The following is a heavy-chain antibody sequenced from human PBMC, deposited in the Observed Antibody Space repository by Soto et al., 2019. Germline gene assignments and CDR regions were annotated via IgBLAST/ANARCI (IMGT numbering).Heavy chain of an antibody. V-gene: IGHV3-33*01. J-gene: IGHJ4*02. CDR3: ARDLAVQQLVLAGY. D-gene: IGHD6-13*01. Sequence: PGGSLRLSCAESGFTFSSYGMHWVRQAPGKGLEWVAVIWYDGSNKYYADSVKGRFTISRDNSKNTLYLQMNSLRAEDTAVYYCARDLAVQQLVLAGYWGQGTLVTVSS. CDR2: IWYDGSNK. CDR1: GFTFSSYG.